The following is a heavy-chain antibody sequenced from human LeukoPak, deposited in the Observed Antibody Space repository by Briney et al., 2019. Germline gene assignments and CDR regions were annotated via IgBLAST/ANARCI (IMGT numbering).Heavy chain of an antibody. V-gene: IGHV4-34*01. D-gene: IGHD4-17*01. J-gene: IGHJ4*02. CDR2: INHSGST. Sequence: PPETLSLTCAVYGGSFSGYYWSWIRQPPGKGLEWIGEINHSGSTNYNPSLKSRVTISVDTSKNQFSLKLSSVTAADTAVYYCARQRGYGDYFVGDWGQGTLVTVSS. CDR3: ARQRGYGDYFVGD. CDR1: GGSFSGYY.